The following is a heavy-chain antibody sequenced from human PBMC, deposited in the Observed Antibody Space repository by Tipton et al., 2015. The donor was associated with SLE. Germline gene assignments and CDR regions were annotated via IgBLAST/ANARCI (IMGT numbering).Heavy chain of an antibody. D-gene: IGHD3-3*01. Sequence: TLSLTCTVSGDSISSGGYYWTWIRQHPGRGLEWIGHIYNSGSPYYNPSLKSRVTISVNTSKKQFSLRLSSVTAADTAMFYCASGTLEWSHEPDYWGQGTLVTVSS. CDR3: ASGTLEWSHEPDY. CDR2: IYNSGSP. J-gene: IGHJ4*02. CDR1: GDSISSGGYY. V-gene: IGHV4-31*03.